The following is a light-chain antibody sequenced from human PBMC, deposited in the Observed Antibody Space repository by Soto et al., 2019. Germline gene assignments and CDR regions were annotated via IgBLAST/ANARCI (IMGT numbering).Light chain of an antibody. CDR2: GNS. CDR3: QSYDSSLSGCYV. Sequence: QSVLTQPPSVSGAPGQRVTISCTGSSSNIGAGYDVHWYQQLPGTAPKLLIYGNSNRPSGVPDRFSGSKSGTSASLAITGLQAEDEAYYYCQSYDSSLSGCYVFGTGTKLTVL. J-gene: IGLJ1*01. CDR1: SSNIGAGYD. V-gene: IGLV1-40*01.